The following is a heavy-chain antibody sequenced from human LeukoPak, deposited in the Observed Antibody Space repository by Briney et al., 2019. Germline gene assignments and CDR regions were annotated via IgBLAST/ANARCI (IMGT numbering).Heavy chain of an antibody. D-gene: IGHD4-17*01. V-gene: IGHV1-24*01. J-gene: IGHJ4*02. CDR3: ATIPSTVTSLNPDY. CDR1: GYTLTELS. Sequence: ASVKVSCKVSGYTLTELSMHWVRQAPGKGLEWMGGFDPEDGETIYAQKFQGRVTMTEDTSTDTAYMELSSLRSEDTAVYYCATIPSTVTSLNPDYWGQGTLVTVSS. CDR2: FDPEDGET.